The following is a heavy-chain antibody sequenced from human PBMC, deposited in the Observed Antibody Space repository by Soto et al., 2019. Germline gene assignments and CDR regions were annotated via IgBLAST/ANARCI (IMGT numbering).Heavy chain of an antibody. CDR1: GGTFSSYA. J-gene: IGHJ5*02. Sequence: QVQLVQSGAEVKKPGSSVKVSCKASGGTFSSYAISWMRQAPGQGLEWMGGIIPIFGTANYAQKFQGRVTITADESTSTAYMELSSLRSEDTAVYYCASLLWFGVAASLSWFDPWGQGTLVTVSS. V-gene: IGHV1-69*01. CDR3: ASLLWFGVAASLSWFDP. CDR2: IIPIFGTA. D-gene: IGHD3-10*01.